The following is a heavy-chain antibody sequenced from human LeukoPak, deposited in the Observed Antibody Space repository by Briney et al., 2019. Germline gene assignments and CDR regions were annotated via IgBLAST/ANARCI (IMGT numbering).Heavy chain of an antibody. D-gene: IGHD2-2*01. CDR1: GGSISSYY. J-gene: IGHJ4*02. CDR3: ARGEGYCSSTSCPPDY. V-gene: IGHV4-59*01. Sequence: SETLSLTCTVSGGSISSYYWSWIRQAPGKGLVWVGYIYYSGSTNYNPSLKSRVTISVDTSKNQFSLKLSSVTAADTAVYYCARGEGYCSSTSCPPDYWGQGTLVTVSS. CDR2: IYYSGST.